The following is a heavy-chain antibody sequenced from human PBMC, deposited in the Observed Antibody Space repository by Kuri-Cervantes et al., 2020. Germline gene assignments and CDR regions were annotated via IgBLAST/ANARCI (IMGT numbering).Heavy chain of an antibody. V-gene: IGHV4-34*01. J-gene: IGHJ2*01. CDR2: INHSGST. D-gene: IGHD3-10*01. Sequence: SETLSLTCAVYGGSFSGYYWSWIRQPPGKGLEWIGEINHSGSTNYNPSLKSRVTISVDTSKNQFSLKLSSVTAADTAVYYCARDRSGYSALRGWYFDLWGRGTLVPSPQ. CDR3: ARDRSGYSALRGWYFDL. CDR1: GGSFSGYY.